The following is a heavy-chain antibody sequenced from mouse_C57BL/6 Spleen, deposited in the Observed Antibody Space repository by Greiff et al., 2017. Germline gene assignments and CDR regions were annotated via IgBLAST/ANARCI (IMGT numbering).Heavy chain of an antibody. Sequence: DVKLVESGGGLVQPGGSLKLSCAASGFTFSDYYMYWVRQTPEKRLEWVAYISNGGGSTYYPDTVKGRFTISRDNAKNTLYLQMSRLKSEDTAMYYCARQRSDWYFDVWGTGTTVTVSS. CDR2: ISNGGGST. CDR1: GFTFSDYY. V-gene: IGHV5-12*01. CDR3: ARQRSDWYFDV. J-gene: IGHJ1*03.